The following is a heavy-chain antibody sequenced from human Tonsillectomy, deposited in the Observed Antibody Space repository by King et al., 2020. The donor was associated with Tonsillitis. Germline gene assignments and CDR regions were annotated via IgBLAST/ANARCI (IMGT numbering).Heavy chain of an antibody. J-gene: IGHJ4*02. D-gene: IGHD5-18*01. CDR2: IRYDGGNK. Sequence: VQLVESGGGVVQRGGSLRLSCAASGFTFSSYGMHWVRQAPGKGLEWVAFIRYDGGNKYYADSVKGRFTISRDNSKNTLYLQMNSLTAEDTAVYYCAKEKGYSYGQFDYWGQGTLVTVSS. CDR3: AKEKGYSYGQFDY. CDR1: GFTFSSYG. V-gene: IGHV3-30*02.